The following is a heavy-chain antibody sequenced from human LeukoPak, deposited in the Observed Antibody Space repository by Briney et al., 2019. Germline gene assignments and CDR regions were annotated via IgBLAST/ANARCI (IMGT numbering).Heavy chain of an antibody. D-gene: IGHD3-16*01. J-gene: IGHJ4*02. CDR2: IYYSGST. V-gene: IGHV4-59*08. CDR1: GGSFSGYY. CDR3: ARLTPPWGSDPSALDY. Sequence: SETLSLTCAVYGGSFSGYYWSWIRQPPGKGLEWIGYIYYSGSTNYNPSLKSRVTISVDTSKNQFSLKLSSVTAADTAVYYCARLTPPWGSDPSALDYWGQGTLVTVSS.